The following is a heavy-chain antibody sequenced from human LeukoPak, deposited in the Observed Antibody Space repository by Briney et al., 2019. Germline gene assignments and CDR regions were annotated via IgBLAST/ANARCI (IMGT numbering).Heavy chain of an antibody. Sequence: GGSLRLSCAASGFTFSSYGMHWVRQAPGKGLEWVAVISYDGSNKYYADSVKGRFTISRDNSKNTLYLQMNSLRAEDTAVYYCAKRRGSILDYWGQGTLVTVSS. J-gene: IGHJ4*02. CDR2: ISYDGSNK. CDR3: AKRRGSILDY. V-gene: IGHV3-30*18. CDR1: GFTFSSYG. D-gene: IGHD2-2*02.